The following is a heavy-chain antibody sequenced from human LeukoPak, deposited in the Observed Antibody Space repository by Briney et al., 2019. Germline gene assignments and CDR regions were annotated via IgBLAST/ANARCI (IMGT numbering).Heavy chain of an antibody. D-gene: IGHD1-26*01. V-gene: IGHV3-15*05. CDR3: TTPGGSYRPDY. J-gene: IGHJ4*02. Sequence: PGGSLRLSCAASGFSLTNAWMSWVRQAPGKGLEWVGRIKSNPDGGTTDFAAPVNGRFTISRDDSNNTVYLQMSTLKTEDTAVYYCTTPGGSYRPDYWGQGTLVTVSS. CDR2: IKSNPDGGTT. CDR1: GFSLTNAW.